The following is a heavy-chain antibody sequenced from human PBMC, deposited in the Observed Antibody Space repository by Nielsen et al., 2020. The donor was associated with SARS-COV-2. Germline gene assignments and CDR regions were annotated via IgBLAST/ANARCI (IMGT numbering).Heavy chain of an antibody. V-gene: IGHV3-11*05. J-gene: IGHJ4*02. CDR2: ISSSSSYT. D-gene: IGHD4-23*01. CDR3: ARESYGGNSFDY. CDR1: GFTFSDYY. Sequence: GESLRLSCAASGFTFSDYYMSWIRQAPGKGLEWVSYISSSSSYTNYADSVKGRFTISRDNAKNSLYLQMNSLRAEDTAVYYCARESYGGNSFDYWGQGTLVTVSS.